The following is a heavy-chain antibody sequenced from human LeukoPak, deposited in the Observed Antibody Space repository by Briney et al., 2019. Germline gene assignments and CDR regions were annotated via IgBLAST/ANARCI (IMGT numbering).Heavy chain of an antibody. CDR3: ARDNYSSGWYGSDAFDI. D-gene: IGHD6-19*01. Sequence: GASVKVSCKASGYTFTGYYIHWVRQAPGQGLEWMGWISAYNGNTNYAQKLQGRVTMTTDTSTSTAYMELRSLRSDDTAVYYCARDNYSSGWYGSDAFDIWGQGTMVTVSS. J-gene: IGHJ3*02. V-gene: IGHV1-18*04. CDR1: GYTFTGYY. CDR2: ISAYNGNT.